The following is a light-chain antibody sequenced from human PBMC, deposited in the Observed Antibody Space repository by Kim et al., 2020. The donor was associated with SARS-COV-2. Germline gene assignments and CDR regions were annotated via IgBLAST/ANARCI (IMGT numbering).Light chain of an antibody. CDR2: DVT. CDR1: SSDVGSYNY. V-gene: IGLV2-11*01. CDR3: CSYAGSMV. Sequence: PGQSVTLSCTGTSSDVGSYNYVSWYQQHPGKAPKLIIYDVTKRPSGVPDRFSGSKSGNTASLTISGLQAEDEADYYCCSYAGSMVFGGGTQLTV. J-gene: IGLJ2*01.